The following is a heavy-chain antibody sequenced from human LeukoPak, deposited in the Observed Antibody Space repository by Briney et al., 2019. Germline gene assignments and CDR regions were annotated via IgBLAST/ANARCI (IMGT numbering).Heavy chain of an antibody. CDR2: VNSDAGTT. Sequence: GGSLRLSCAASGFTFSTYWMHWVRQAPGKGLVWVSRVNSDAGTTTYADSVKGRFTISRDNAKNTLYLQTNSLRAEDTAVYYCARYSSSTRAIDIWGQGTMVTVSS. D-gene: IGHD6-13*01. J-gene: IGHJ3*02. CDR1: GFTFSTYW. CDR3: ARYSSSTRAIDI. V-gene: IGHV3-74*01.